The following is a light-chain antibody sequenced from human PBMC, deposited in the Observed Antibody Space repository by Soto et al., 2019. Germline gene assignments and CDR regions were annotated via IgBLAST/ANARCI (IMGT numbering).Light chain of an antibody. CDR3: CSYTSTSTWV. CDR1: NSDVGAYYF. CDR2: EVT. V-gene: IGLV2-14*01. J-gene: IGLJ3*02. Sequence: QSVLTQPASASASPGQWITISCTGTNSDVGAYYFVSWYQYHPGTAPKLLIYEVTNPPSGVSGRFSGSKSANTAYLTISGLQHEDEDHYYCCSYTSTSTWVFGGGTKLTVL.